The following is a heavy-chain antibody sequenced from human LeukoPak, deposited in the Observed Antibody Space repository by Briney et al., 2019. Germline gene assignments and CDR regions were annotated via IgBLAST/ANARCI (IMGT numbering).Heavy chain of an antibody. J-gene: IGHJ5*02. CDR3: ARDFSFPRGIGDHNWFDP. Sequence: KPSETLSLTCTVSGGSISSYYWSWIRQPPGKGLEWIGYIYYSGSTNYNPSLKSRVTISVDTSKNQFSLKLSSVTAADTAVYYCARDFSFPRGIGDHNWFDPWGQGPLVPVSS. CDR2: IYYSGST. CDR1: GGSISSYY. V-gene: IGHV4-59*12. D-gene: IGHD3-16*01.